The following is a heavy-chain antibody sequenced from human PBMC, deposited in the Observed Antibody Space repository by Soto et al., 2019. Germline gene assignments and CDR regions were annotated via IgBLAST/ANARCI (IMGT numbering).Heavy chain of an antibody. V-gene: IGHV3-13*01. CDR1: GFTFSSYD. Sequence: PGGSLRLSCAASGFTFSSYDMHWVRQATGKGLEWVSAIGTAGDTYYPGSVKGRFTISRENAKNSLYLQMNSLRAEDTAVYYCARERYYYDSSGYYYYYGMDVWGQGTTVTVS. J-gene: IGHJ6*02. CDR2: IGTAGDT. CDR3: ARERYYYDSSGYYYYYGMDV. D-gene: IGHD3-22*01.